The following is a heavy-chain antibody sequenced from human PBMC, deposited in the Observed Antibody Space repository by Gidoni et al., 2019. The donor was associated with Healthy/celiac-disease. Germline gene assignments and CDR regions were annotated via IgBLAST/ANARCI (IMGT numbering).Heavy chain of an antibody. V-gene: IGHV3-21*01. CDR3: ARGIAVAGGTLSFDY. J-gene: IGHJ4*02. CDR2: ISGSSSYI. CDR1: GLTFSSYS. D-gene: IGHD6-19*01. Sequence: EVQLVESGGGLVKPGGSLRLSCAASGLTFSSYSMNWVRQAPGKGLEWVSSISGSSSYIYYADSVKGRFTISRDNAKNSLYLQMNSLRAEDTAVYYCARGIAVAGGTLSFDYWGQGTLVTVSS.